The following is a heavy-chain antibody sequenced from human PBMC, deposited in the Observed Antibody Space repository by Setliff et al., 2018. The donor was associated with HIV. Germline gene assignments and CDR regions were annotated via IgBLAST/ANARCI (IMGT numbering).Heavy chain of an antibody. J-gene: IGHJ3*02. CDR1: GFTFSSYG. CDR2: IRFDGSYK. V-gene: IGHV3-30*02. Sequence: GESLKISCAASGFTFSSYGMHWVRQAPGKGLEWVAFIRFDGSYKYYADSVKGRFTISRDNAKNSLYLQMDSLRAEDTAVYYCVRDHMWAFDIWGQGTMVTVSS. CDR3: VRDHMWAFDI. D-gene: IGHD2-21*01.